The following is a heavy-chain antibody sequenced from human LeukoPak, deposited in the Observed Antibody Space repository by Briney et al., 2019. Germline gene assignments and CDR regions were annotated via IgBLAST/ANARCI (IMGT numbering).Heavy chain of an antibody. D-gene: IGHD5-18*01. CDR2: ISFDGSNK. V-gene: IGHV3-30-3*01. J-gene: IGHJ5*02. CDR1: GFTFSSYA. CDR3: ARYGDSYGLGRFDP. Sequence: PGGSLRVSCADSGFTFSSYAMHCVRQAPGKGLGWGAVISFDGSNKYYADSVKGRFNIYRDNSKNTLYLQMNSLRAEDTAVYYCARYGDSYGLGRFDPWGQGTLVTVSS.